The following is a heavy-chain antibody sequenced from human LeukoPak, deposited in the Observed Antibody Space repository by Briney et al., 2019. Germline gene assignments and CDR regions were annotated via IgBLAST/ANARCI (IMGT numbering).Heavy chain of an antibody. CDR3: ARRSSYSGSYNQFDI. CDR2: IYTSGST. CDR1: GGSINSYY. Sequence: SETLSLTCTVSGGSINSYYWSWIRQPAGKGLEWIGRIYTSGSTNYNPSLKSRVTMSVDTSKNQFSLKLSSVTAADTAVYYCARRSSYSGSYNQFDIWGQGTMVTVSS. J-gene: IGHJ3*02. V-gene: IGHV4-4*07. D-gene: IGHD1-26*01.